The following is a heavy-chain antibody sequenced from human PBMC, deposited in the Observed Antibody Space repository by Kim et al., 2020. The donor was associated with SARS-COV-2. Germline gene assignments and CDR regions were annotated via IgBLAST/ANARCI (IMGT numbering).Heavy chain of an antibody. V-gene: IGHV3-7*01. CDR1: GFTFSNSW. D-gene: IGHD3-9*01. Sequence: GGSLRLSCAASGFTFSNSWMNWVRQAPGKGLEWVANIKEDGSEKYYVDSVKGRFTISRDNAKNSLYLQMNSLRAEDTAVYYCGRGTWYYEILNGYTKRNFFDRWGQGTLVTVSS. CDR3: GRGTWYYEILNGYTKRNFFDR. CDR2: IKEDGSEK. J-gene: IGHJ4*02.